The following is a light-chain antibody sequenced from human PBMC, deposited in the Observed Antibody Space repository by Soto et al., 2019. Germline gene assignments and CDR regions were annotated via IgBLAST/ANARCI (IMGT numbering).Light chain of an antibody. CDR2: DVS. V-gene: IGLV2-14*01. J-gene: IGLJ2*01. CDR1: SSDVGCYNY. Sequence: QSALTQPASVSGSPGQSITISCTGTSSDVGCYNYVSWYQQHPGKAPKLMIYDVSNRPSGVSNRFSGSKSGNTASLTISGLQAEDEADYYCSSYTSSSTPCVVFGGGTKLTVL. CDR3: SSYTSSSTPCVV.